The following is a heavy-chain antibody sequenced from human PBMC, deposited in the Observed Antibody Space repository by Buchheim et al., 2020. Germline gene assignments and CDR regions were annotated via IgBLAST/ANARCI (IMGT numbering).Heavy chain of an antibody. D-gene: IGHD4-23*01. CDR1: GFTFSSYS. CDR3: AREGGAVVTPLDY. J-gene: IGHJ4*02. Sequence: EVQLVESGGGLVKPGGSLRLSCAASGFTFSSYSMNWVRQAPGKGLEWVSTISSSSSYIYYAASVKGRFTISSDNAKKSLSLQINSLRAEDTAVYYCAREGGAVVTPLDYWGQGTL. V-gene: IGHV3-21*01. CDR2: ISSSSSYI.